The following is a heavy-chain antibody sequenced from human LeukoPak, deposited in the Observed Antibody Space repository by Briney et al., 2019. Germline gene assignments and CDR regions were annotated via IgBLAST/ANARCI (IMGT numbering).Heavy chain of an antibody. D-gene: IGHD3-3*01. CDR3: ARDISSDYDFWSGTYDY. CDR2: INPSGGSS. V-gene: IGHV1-46*01. J-gene: IGHJ4*02. Sequence: AASVKVSCKASGYTFTSYYMHWVRQAPGQGLEWMGIINPSGGSSSYAQKFQGRVTMTRDTSTSTVYMELSSLRSEDTAVYYCARDISSDYDFWSGTYDYWGQGTLVTVSS. CDR1: GYTFTSYY.